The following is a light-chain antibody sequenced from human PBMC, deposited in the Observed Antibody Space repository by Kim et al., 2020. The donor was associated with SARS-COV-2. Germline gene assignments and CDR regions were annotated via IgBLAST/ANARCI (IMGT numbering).Light chain of an antibody. CDR2: DAS. CDR3: QQRSRGPPRT. Sequence: EIVLTQSPATLSLSPGERATLSCRASQYISSYLAWYQQKPGQAPRLLIYDASNRATGIPGRFSGSGSGTDFTLTITSLEPEDFAVYYCQQRSRGPPRTFGQGTKVDIK. J-gene: IGKJ1*01. CDR1: QYISSY. V-gene: IGKV3-11*01.